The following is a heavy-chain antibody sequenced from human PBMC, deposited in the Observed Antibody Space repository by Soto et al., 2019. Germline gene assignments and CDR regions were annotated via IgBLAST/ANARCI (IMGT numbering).Heavy chain of an antibody. CDR3: AKVFGYSYGHFLDY. J-gene: IGHJ4*02. Sequence: GGSLRLSCAASGFTFSSYAMSWVRQAPGKGLEWVSGIGGSGGSTYYADSVKGRFTISRDNSKNTLYLQMNSLRAEDTAVYHCAKVFGYSYGHFLDYWGQGTLVTVSS. CDR1: GFTFSSYA. V-gene: IGHV3-23*01. CDR2: IGGSGGST. D-gene: IGHD5-18*01.